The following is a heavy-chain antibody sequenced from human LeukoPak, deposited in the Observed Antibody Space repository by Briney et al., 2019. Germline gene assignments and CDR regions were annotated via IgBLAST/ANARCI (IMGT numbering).Heavy chain of an antibody. Sequence: SETLSLTCTVSIGSISSSSYYWGWIRQPPGKELEWIGSIYYSGRTYYNPSLKSRVTISVDTSKNQFSLKLSSVTAADTAVYYCARQAGRGGAVTFDYWGQGTLVTVSS. CDR2: IYYSGRT. CDR1: IGSISSSSYY. CDR3: ARQAGRGGAVTFDY. V-gene: IGHV4-39*01. D-gene: IGHD3-16*01. J-gene: IGHJ4*02.